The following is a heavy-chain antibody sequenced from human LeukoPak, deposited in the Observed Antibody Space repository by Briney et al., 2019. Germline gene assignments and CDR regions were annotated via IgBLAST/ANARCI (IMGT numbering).Heavy chain of an antibody. CDR1: GFAFSSYW. Sequence: GGSLRLSCAASGFAFSSYWMHWVRQVPGKGLEWVSAISGSGGSTYYADSVKGRFTISRDNSKNTLYLQMNSLRAEDTAVYYCAKDLEWFGETDAFDIWGQGTMVTVSS. J-gene: IGHJ3*02. CDR3: AKDLEWFGETDAFDI. D-gene: IGHD3-10*01. CDR2: ISGSGGST. V-gene: IGHV3-23*01.